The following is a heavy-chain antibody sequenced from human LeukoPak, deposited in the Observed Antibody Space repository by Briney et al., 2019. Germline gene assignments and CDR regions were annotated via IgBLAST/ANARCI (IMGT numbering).Heavy chain of an antibody. CDR3: ARQSRDGSKTRGYYFDS. J-gene: IGHJ4*02. CDR2: IYPADSDT. V-gene: IGHV5-51*01. CDR1: GYSFTNYW. Sequence: EESLKISCKGSGYSFTNYWIGWVRQMPGKGLESMGIIYPADSDTTYSPSFEGQVTISADKSIDTVYLQWSSLKASDTATYYCARQSRDGSKTRGYYFDSWGQGTLVTVSS. D-gene: IGHD3-10*01.